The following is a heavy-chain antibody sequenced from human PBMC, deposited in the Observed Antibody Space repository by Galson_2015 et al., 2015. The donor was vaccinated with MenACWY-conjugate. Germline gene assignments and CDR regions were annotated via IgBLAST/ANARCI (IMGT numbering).Heavy chain of an antibody. CDR1: GGMFSNSA. D-gene: IGHD6-19*01. J-gene: IGHJ4*02. Sequence: QSGAEVKKPGESLKISCTASGGMFSNSAINWVRQAPGQGLEWMGRIIPILDVASSALRFQGRVTISADRSTSTAYMELSSLRYEDTAVYYCARGDTSGYPLLFDHWGQGTLVTVSS. CDR2: IIPILDVA. CDR3: ARGDTSGYPLLFDH. V-gene: IGHV1-69*04.